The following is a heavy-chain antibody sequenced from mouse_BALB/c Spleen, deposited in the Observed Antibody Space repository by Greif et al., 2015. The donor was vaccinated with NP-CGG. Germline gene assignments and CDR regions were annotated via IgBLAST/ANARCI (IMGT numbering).Heavy chain of an antibody. J-gene: IGHJ4*01. V-gene: IGHV1-84*02. CDR3: ARRTGTEAMDY. D-gene: IGHD4-1*01. Sequence: LMESGPELVKPGASVKISCKASGYTFTDYYINWVNQKPGQGLEWIGWIYPGSGNTKYNEKFKGKATLTVDTSSSTAYMRFSSLTSEDTAVYFCARRTGTEAMDYWGQGTSVTVSS. CDR1: GYTFTDYY. CDR2: IYPGSGNT.